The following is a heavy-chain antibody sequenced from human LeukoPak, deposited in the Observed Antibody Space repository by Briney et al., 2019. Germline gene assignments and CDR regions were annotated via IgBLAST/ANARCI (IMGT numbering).Heavy chain of an antibody. Sequence: PLETLSLTCAVYGGSFSGYYWSWIRQPPGKGLEWIGEINHSGSTNYNPSLKSRVTISVDTSKNQFSLKLSSVTAADTAVYYCARVKGYYYYMDVWGKGTTVTVSS. CDR2: INHSGST. CDR3: ARVKGYYYYMDV. J-gene: IGHJ6*03. V-gene: IGHV4-34*01. CDR1: GGSFSGYY.